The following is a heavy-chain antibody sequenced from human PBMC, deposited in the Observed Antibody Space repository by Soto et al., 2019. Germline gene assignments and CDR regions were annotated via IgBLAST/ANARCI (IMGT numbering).Heavy chain of an antibody. CDR1: GYIFTDYD. Sequence: QVQLVQSGAEVKKPGASVKVSCKASGYIFTDYDINWVRQATGQGLEWMGWMNPKTGNTGYAQTFQGSVTMTRDTSISTGYMELSSLRSEDTAVYYCARDRTTSSGWDPFGLDIWGQGTMVTVSS. CDR3: ARDRTTSSGWDPFGLDI. D-gene: IGHD6-19*01. CDR2: MNPKTGNT. J-gene: IGHJ3*02. V-gene: IGHV1-8*01.